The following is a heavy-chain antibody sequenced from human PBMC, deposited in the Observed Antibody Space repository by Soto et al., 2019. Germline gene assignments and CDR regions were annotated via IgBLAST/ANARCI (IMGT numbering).Heavy chain of an antibody. CDR3: ARERRITIFGVDSDAFDI. V-gene: IGHV1-46*01. Sequence: ASVKVSCKASGYTFTSYYMHWVRQAPGQGLEWMGIINPSGGSTSYAQKFQGRVTMTRDTSTSTVYMELSSLRSEDTAVYYCARERRITIFGVDSDAFDIWGQGTMVTVSS. CDR1: GYTFTSYY. J-gene: IGHJ3*02. CDR2: INPSGGST. D-gene: IGHD3-3*01.